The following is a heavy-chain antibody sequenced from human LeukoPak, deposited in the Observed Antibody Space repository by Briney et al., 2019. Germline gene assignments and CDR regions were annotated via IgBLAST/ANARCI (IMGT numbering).Heavy chain of an antibody. CDR2: IRNKANGGTA. V-gene: IGHV3-49*04. J-gene: IGHJ4*02. CDR3: SRAYSTGWLGINDY. CDR1: GFTFSSYA. Sequence: GGSLRLSCSASGFTFSSYAMTWVRQAPGKGLEWVGFIRNKANGGTADYAASVKGRFTISRDDSKTIAYLQMNSLKTEDTAVYFCSRAYSTGWLGINDYWGQGVLVTVSS. D-gene: IGHD6-19*01.